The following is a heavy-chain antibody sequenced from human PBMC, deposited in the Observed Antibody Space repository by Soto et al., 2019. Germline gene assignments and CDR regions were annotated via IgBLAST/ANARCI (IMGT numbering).Heavy chain of an antibody. CDR1: GFTFSTFD. D-gene: IGHD2-2*01. CDR2: INSDGSDS. V-gene: IGHV3-11*05. CDR3: ARECKYCSSMDSLDV. J-gene: IGHJ6*02. Sequence: PGGSLRLSCAASGFTFSTFDMSWVRQPPGKGLEWVSHINSDGSDSTHADSVKGRFTISRDNAKNSLYLQMNSLRAEDTAVYYCARECKYCSSMDSLDVWGQGTMVTVSS.